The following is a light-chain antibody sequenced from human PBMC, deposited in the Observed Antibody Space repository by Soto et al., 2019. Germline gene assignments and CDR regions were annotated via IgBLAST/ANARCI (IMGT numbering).Light chain of an antibody. CDR1: QNVYNNY. J-gene: IGKJ4*01. Sequence: DIVFTQAPGTLSLSPGERATLSCRASQNVYNNYIAWYQQKPGQAPRTVIYGASIRATGIPDRFSGSGSGTDFTLSISRLEPEDSAVYYCQQYGSSITLGGGAKVDIK. CDR3: QQYGSSIT. V-gene: IGKV3-20*01. CDR2: GAS.